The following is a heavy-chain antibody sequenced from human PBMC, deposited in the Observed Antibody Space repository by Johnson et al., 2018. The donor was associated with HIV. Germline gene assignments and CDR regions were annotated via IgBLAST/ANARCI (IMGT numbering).Heavy chain of an antibody. CDR1: GFTFSSYA. Sequence: QVQLVESGGGVVQPGRSLRLSCAASGFTFSSYAMHWVRQAPGKGLEWVAVISYDGSNKYYADSVKGRFTISRDNSKNTLYLQMNSLRAEDTAVYYCARGLEQWLVRGDAFYIWGQGTMVTVSS. CDR3: ARGLEQWLVRGDAFYI. D-gene: IGHD6-19*01. J-gene: IGHJ3*02. CDR2: ISYDGSNK. V-gene: IGHV3-30-3*01.